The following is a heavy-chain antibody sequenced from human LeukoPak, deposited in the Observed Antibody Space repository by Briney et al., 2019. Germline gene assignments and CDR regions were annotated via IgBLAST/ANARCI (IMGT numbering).Heavy chain of an antibody. CDR2: ISTSGGST. Sequence: GGSLRLSCAVSGFTFSNYAMSWVRQAPGKGLEWVSAISTSGGSTYSADSVKRRFTISRDNSKNTLYLQMNSLRAEDTAVYYCAKGQNTYYYDSSGYFAFDYWGQGTLVTVSS. CDR3: AKGQNTYYYDSSGYFAFDY. V-gene: IGHV3-23*01. J-gene: IGHJ4*02. D-gene: IGHD3-22*01. CDR1: GFTFSNYA.